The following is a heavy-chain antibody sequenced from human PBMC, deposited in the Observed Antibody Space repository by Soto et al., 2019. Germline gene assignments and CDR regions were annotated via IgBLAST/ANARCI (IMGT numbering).Heavy chain of an antibody. J-gene: IGHJ4*02. V-gene: IGHV4-59*01. CDR1: GGSIGFYY. CDR3: AREYRYCTNGVCFPSGFES. Sequence: SETLSLTCTVSGGSIGFYYWNWIRQPPGKGLERIGYIYYSGSTNYNSSLKSRVTMSVDTSKNQFSLKLSSVTAADTAMYYCAREYRYCTNGVCFPSGFESWGQGTLVTVS. CDR2: IYYSGST. D-gene: IGHD2-8*01.